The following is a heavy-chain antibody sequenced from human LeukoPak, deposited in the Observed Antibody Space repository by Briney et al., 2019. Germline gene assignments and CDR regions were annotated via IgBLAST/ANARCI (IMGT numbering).Heavy chain of an antibody. V-gene: IGHV3-21*01. CDR3: ARAMT. J-gene: IGHJ5*02. CDR1: GFTFSSYS. CDR2: ISRSSSYI. Sequence: GGSLRLSCAASGFTFSSYSMNWVRQAPGKGLEWVSSISRSSSYIYYADSVKGRFTISRDNTKNSLYLQMSSLRAEDTAVYYCARAMTWGQGTLVTVSS.